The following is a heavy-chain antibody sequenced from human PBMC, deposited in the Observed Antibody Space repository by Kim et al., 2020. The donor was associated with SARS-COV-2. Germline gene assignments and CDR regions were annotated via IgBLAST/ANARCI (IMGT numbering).Heavy chain of an antibody. CDR1: GGSFSGYY. Sequence: SETLSLTCAVYGGSFSGYYWSWIRQPPGKGLEWIGEINHSGNTNYNPFLKSRVTISVDTSKNQFSLKLSSVTAADTAVYYCARGSYCSSTSCSPYVDAFDIWGQGTMVTVSS. J-gene: IGHJ3*02. CDR2: INHSGNT. V-gene: IGHV4-34*01. CDR3: ARGSYCSSTSCSPYVDAFDI. D-gene: IGHD2-2*01.